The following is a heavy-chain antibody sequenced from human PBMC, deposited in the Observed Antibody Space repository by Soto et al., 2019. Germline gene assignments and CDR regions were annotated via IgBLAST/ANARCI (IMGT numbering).Heavy chain of an antibody. D-gene: IGHD1-26*01. Sequence: EVQLLESGGGLVQPGGSLRLSCAASGFTFSSYAMNWVRQAPGQGLEWVSTVSDSGGSTYYADSVQGRFTISRDNSKNTLFLHTNSLGAEDTAIYYCARTIVGGVVHAFDFWGQGTLVTVSS. J-gene: IGHJ4*02. CDR2: VSDSGGST. V-gene: IGHV3-23*01. CDR1: GFTFSSYA. CDR3: ARTIVGGVVHAFDF.